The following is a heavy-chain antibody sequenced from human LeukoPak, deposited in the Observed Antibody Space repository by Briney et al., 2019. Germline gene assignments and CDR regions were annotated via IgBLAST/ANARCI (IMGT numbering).Heavy chain of an antibody. D-gene: IGHD5-12*01. CDR1: GGSVSSGSYY. CDR2: IYYSENT. CDR3: ARDFSGYGYFDY. Sequence: PSETLSLTCIVSGGSVSSGSYYWSWIRQPPGEGLKWIGYIYYSENTKYNPSLKSRVTISVDMSKNQFSLKLSSVTAADTAVYYCARDFSGYGYFDYWGQGTLVTVSS. J-gene: IGHJ4*02. V-gene: IGHV4-61*01.